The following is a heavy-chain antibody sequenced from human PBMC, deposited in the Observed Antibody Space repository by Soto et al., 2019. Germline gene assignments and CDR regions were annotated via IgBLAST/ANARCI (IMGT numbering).Heavy chain of an antibody. CDR3: ARNGTLTGYSYGMEV. CDR1: GGTFSDST. CDR2: IIPIFDTA. J-gene: IGHJ6*02. V-gene: IGHV1-69*06. D-gene: IGHD1-1*01. Sequence: QVQLVQSGAELRKPGSSVKVSCKASGGTFSDSTINWVRQAPGQRLEWMGGIIPIFDTANYAEKFQGRVTITADKSTRTSFMEVSSLRSEDTAVYYCARNGTLTGYSYGMEVWGQGTMVTVSS.